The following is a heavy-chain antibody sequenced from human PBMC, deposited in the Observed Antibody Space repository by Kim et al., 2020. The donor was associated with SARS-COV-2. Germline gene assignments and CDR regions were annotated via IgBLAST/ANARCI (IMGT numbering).Heavy chain of an antibody. V-gene: IGHV3-7*05. CDR3: AVMGRRVTGMDV. Sequence: GGSLRLSCAASGFTFSNYWMSWVRQAPGKGLEWVANIKEDGSEKYYVDAMKCRFTIARDNAKNSLYLQVNSLRAEDTAVYYCAVMGRRVTGMDVWGRETTDSVS. J-gene: IGHJ6*02. CDR2: IKEDGSEK. CDR1: GFTFSNYW. D-gene: IGHD3-10*01.